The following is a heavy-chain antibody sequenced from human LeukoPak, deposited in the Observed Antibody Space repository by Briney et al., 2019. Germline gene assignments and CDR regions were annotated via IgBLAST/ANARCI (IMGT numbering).Heavy chain of an antibody. V-gene: IGHV4-4*07. J-gene: IGHJ4*02. CDR3: ARDRGRVNSSGWLDY. CDR1: GGSISSYY. D-gene: IGHD6-19*01. Sequence: SETLSLTCTVSGGSISSYYWGWIRQPAGKGLEWIGRIYTSGSTKYNPSLKSRVTISVDTSKNQFSLKLSSVTAADTAVYYCARDRGRVNSSGWLDYWGQGTLVTVSS. CDR2: IYTSGST.